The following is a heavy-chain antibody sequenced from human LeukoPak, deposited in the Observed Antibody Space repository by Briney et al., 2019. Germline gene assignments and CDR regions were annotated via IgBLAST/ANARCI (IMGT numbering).Heavy chain of an antibody. CDR1: GGSISSGDYY. CDR3: ARSTTTGSWNYFDY. D-gene: IGHD4-11*01. Sequence: SQTLSLTCTVSGGSISSGDYYWSWIRQPPGKGLEWIGYIYYSGSTYYDPSLKSRVTMSVDTSKNQFSLKLSSVTAADTAVYYCARSTTTGSWNYFDYWGQGTLVTVSS. CDR2: IYYSGST. J-gene: IGHJ4*02. V-gene: IGHV4-30-4*08.